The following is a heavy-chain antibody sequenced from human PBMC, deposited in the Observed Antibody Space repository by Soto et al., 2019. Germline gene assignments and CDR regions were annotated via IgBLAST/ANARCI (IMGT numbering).Heavy chain of an antibody. V-gene: IGHV3-33*01. CDR3: TSRHLPPPPRGQSSARGAAAA. CDR1: GFTFNNYG. CDR2: IWNDGNGY. Sequence: QVQLVESGGGVVQPGRSLRLSCAASGFTFNNYGMHWVRQAPGKGLEWVAVIWNDGNGYYYANSVKGRFTISRDNSKNAVYLKMKALCAEDRGVYYGTSRHLPPPPRGQSSARGAAAAWRQGT. J-gene: IGHJ4*03. D-gene: IGHD2-15*01.